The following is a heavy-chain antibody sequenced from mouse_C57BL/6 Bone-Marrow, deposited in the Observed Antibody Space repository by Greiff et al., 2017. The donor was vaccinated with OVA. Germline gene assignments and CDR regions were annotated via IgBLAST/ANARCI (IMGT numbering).Heavy chain of an antibody. CDR2: IYPGSGST. D-gene: IGHD1-1*01. CDR3: ARRGAYYDSSYDYYAMDY. V-gene: IGHV1-55*01. Sequence: VQLQQPGAELVKPGASVKMSCKASGYTFTSYWITWVKQRPGQGLEWIGDIYPGSGSTNYNEKFKSKATLTVDTSASTAYMQLSSLTSEDSAVYYSARRGAYYDSSYDYYAMDYWGQGTAVTVSS. CDR1: GYTFTSYW. J-gene: IGHJ4*01.